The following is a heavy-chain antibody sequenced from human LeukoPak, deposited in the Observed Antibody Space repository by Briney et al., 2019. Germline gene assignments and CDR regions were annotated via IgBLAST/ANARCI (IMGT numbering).Heavy chain of an antibody. J-gene: IGHJ4*02. CDR1: GFTVSSNY. D-gene: IGHD5-18*01. CDR2: ITKDGSEK. CDR3: ARHLSGITGYTYGRGSDY. V-gene: IGHV3-7*01. Sequence: PGGSLRLSCAASGFTVSSNYMSWVRQAPGKGLEWVADITKDGSEKYYADSVKGRFTISRDNAKTSLYLQMNSLRAEDTAVYYCARHLSGITGYTYGRGSDYWGQGTLVTVST.